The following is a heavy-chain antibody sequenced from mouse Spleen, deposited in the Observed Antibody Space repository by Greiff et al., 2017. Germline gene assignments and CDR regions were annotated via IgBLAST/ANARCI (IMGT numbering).Heavy chain of an antibody. CDR3: ARGPLRNWYFDV. Sequence: DVKLVESEGGLVQPGSSMKLSCTASGFTFSDYYMAWVRQVPEKGLEWVANINYDGSSTYYLDSLKSRFIISRDNAKNILYLQMSSLKSEDTATYYCARGPLRNWYFDVWGAGTTVTVSS. D-gene: IGHD1-1*01. CDR2: INYDGSST. CDR1: GFTFSDYY. V-gene: IGHV5-16*01. J-gene: IGHJ1*01.